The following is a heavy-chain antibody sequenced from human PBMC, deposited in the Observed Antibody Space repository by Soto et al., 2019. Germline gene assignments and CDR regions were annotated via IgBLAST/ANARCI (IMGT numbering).Heavy chain of an antibody. J-gene: IGHJ4*02. Sequence: GASVKVSCKASGYTFTSYAMHWVRQAPGQRLEWMGWINAGNGNTKYSQKFQGRVTITRDTSASTAYMELSSLRSEDTAVYYCARDPNRKSGSYFPPDYWGQGTLVTVSS. D-gene: IGHD1-26*01. CDR1: GYTFTSYA. V-gene: IGHV1-3*01. CDR3: ARDPNRKSGSYFPPDY. CDR2: INAGNGNT.